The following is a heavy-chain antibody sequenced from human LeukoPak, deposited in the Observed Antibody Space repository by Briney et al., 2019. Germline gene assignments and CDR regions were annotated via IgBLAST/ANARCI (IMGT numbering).Heavy chain of an antibody. CDR1: SGSISGYY. J-gene: IGHJ4*02. CDR2: ISHSGST. D-gene: IGHD4/OR15-4a*01. Sequence: PSETLSLTCTVSSGSISGYYWSWIRQPPGKGLEWIGYISHSGSTNYNPPLKSRLTISVDTSKNQFSLKLSSVTAADTAIYYCARDRSANSAYWGQGTLVTVSS. CDR3: ARDRSANSAY. V-gene: IGHV4-59*01.